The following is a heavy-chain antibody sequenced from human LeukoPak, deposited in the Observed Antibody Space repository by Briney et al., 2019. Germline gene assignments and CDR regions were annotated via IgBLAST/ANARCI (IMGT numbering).Heavy chain of an antibody. CDR3: ARGFSDGYSSGWSRFYWYFDL. CDR1: GGSISSYY. J-gene: IGHJ2*01. D-gene: IGHD6-19*01. Sequence: SETLSLTCTVFGGSISSYYWSWIRQPPGKGLEWIGYIYYSGSTNYNPSLKSRVTISVDTSKNQFSLKLSSVTAADTAVYYCARGFSDGYSSGWSRFYWYFDLWGRGTLVTVSS. CDR2: IYYSGST. V-gene: IGHV4-59*01.